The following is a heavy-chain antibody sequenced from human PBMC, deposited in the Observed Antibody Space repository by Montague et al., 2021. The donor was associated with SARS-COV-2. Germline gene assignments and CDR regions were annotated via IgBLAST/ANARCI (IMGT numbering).Heavy chain of an antibody. CDR1: GASITSSSYY. CDR3: AREHAGDWYFDL. Sequence: SETLSLTCTVSGASITSSSYYWGWLRAPPGKRPEWIGSIYNSGTTFYNSSIRRRVTMSVDTSKHQFSLRLRSVTAADTAVFYCAREHAGDWYFDLWGRGTLVTVSS. D-gene: IGHD1-1*01. V-gene: IGHV4-39*02. CDR2: IYNSGTT. J-gene: IGHJ2*01.